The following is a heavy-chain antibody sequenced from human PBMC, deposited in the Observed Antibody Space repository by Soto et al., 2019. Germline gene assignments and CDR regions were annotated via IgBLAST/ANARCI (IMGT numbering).Heavy chain of an antibody. CDR2: IGTAGDT. D-gene: IGHD2-15*01. J-gene: IGHJ3*02. CDR1: GFTFSSYD. CDR3: ARAPGRYCSGGSCYSYAFDI. Sequence: PGGSLRLSCAASGFTFSSYDMHWFRQATGKGLEWVSAIGTAGDTYYPGSVKGRFTISRENAKNSLYLQMNSLRAGDTAVYYCARAPGRYCSGGSCYSYAFDIWGQGTMVTVSS. V-gene: IGHV3-13*01.